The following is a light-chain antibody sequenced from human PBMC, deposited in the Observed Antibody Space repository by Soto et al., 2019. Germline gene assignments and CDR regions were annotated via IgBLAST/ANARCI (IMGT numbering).Light chain of an antibody. V-gene: IGKV3-20*01. J-gene: IGKJ1*01. CDR3: QQDGRSPWT. CDR1: ESVASSY. Sequence: KMSPGTLSLSTRAGATLSCMASESVASSYLAWYQQIPGQAPRLLIYGASSRATGIPDRFSGSGSGTDFTLTITRLQPEDFAVYYCQQDGRSPWTSGQGTKVDIK. CDR2: GAS.